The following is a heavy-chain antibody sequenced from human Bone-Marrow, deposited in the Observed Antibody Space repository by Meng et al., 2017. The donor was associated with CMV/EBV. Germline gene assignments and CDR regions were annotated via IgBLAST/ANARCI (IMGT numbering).Heavy chain of an antibody. V-gene: IGHV3-30*04. Sequence: LSWAASGFTFSSYAMHWVRQAPGKGLEWVAVISYDGSNKYYADSVKGRFTISRDNSKNTLYLQMNSLRAEDTAVYYCAREGLREAYWGQGTLVTVSS. CDR3: AREGLREAY. CDR1: GFTFSSYA. D-gene: IGHD3-10*01. J-gene: IGHJ4*02. CDR2: ISYDGSNK.